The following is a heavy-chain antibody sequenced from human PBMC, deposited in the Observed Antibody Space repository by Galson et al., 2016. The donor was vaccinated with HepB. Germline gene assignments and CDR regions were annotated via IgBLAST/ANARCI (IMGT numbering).Heavy chain of an antibody. Sequence: SLRLSCAASGFAFSSYAMTWVRQAPGKGLEWVSAISDSGGSTDYADSVKGRFTISRDNSKNTLYLQMNSLRAEDTAIYYCAKEGEGDYNFWRGYYSPDIRYFDYWGQGTLVTVSS. V-gene: IGHV3-23*01. J-gene: IGHJ4*02. CDR3: AKEGEGDYNFWRGYYSPDIRYFDY. D-gene: IGHD3-3*01. CDR1: GFAFSSYA. CDR2: ISDSGGST.